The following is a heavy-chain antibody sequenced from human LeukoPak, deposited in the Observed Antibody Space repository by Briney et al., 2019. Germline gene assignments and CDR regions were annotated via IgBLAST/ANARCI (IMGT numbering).Heavy chain of an antibody. CDR2: ISSSGGTI. D-gene: IGHD2-15*01. CDR1: GFTFSDYY. Sequence: GGSLRLSCAASGFTFSDYYMSWIRQAPGEGLEWVSYISSSGGTIYYADSVKGRFTISRDNAKNSLYLQMNSLRAEDTAVYYCARDHCSGGSCYSDWGQGTLVTVSS. V-gene: IGHV3-11*01. CDR3: ARDHCSGGSCYSD. J-gene: IGHJ4*02.